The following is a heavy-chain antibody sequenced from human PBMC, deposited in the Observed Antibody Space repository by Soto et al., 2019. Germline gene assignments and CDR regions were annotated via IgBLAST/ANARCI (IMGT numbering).Heavy chain of an antibody. V-gene: IGHV4-4*02. J-gene: IGHJ6*02. Sequence: SETLSLTCAVSGGSIYSNNWWSWVRQPPGKGLEWIGEIHHSGSTNYNPSLRSRVTISVDTSKKQFSLKLSSVTAADTAVYYCARGSGNYYYYGLDVWGQGTTVTVSS. CDR2: IHHSGST. CDR1: GGSIYSNNW. CDR3: ARGSGNYYYYGLDV. D-gene: IGHD1-26*01.